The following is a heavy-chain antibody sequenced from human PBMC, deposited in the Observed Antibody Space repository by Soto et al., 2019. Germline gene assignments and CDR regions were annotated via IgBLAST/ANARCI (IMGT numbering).Heavy chain of an antibody. CDR3: ARDRGYYGSGSYYPPED. Sequence: QVQLQESGPGLVKPSETLSLTCTVSGGSISSYYWSWIRQPPGEGLEWIGYIYYSGSTKYNPSLESRVTISVDTSKNQFSLKLSSVTAADTAVYYCARDRGYYGSGSYYPPEDWGQGTLVTVSS. J-gene: IGHJ4*02. CDR2: IYYSGST. CDR1: GGSISSYY. V-gene: IGHV4-59*01. D-gene: IGHD3-10*01.